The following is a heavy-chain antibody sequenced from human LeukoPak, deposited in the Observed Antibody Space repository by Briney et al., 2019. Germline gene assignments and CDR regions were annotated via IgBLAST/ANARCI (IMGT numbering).Heavy chain of an antibody. CDR1: GGSISSYY. CDR2: LYNTGST. V-gene: IGHV4-59*01. Sequence: PSETLSLTRSVSGGSISSYYWSWIRQPPGKGLEWIGYLYNTGSTNYNPSLKSRITISADTSKNQLSLRLESVTAADTAVYYCARSATGTHAEIGYWGQGTLVTVSS. J-gene: IGHJ4*02. CDR3: ARSATGTHAEIGY. D-gene: IGHD1-1*01.